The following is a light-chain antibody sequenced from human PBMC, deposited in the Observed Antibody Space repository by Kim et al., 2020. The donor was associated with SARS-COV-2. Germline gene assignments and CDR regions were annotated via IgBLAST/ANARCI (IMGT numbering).Light chain of an antibody. V-gene: IGKV3-20*01. CDR1: QSVSSSY. Sequence: SPGERATLSCRASQSVSSSYLAWYQQKPGQAPRLLIYGASSRATGIPDGFSGSGSGTDFTLTISRLEPEDFAVYYCQQYGSSPRYTFGQGTKLEIK. J-gene: IGKJ2*01. CDR3: QQYGSSPRYT. CDR2: GAS.